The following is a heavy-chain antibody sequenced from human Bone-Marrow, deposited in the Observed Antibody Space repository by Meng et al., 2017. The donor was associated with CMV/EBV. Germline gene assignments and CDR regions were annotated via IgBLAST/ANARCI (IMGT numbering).Heavy chain of an antibody. CDR1: GGSFSGYY. J-gene: IGHJ5*02. Sequence: GSLRLSCAVYGGSFSGYYWSWIRQPPGKGLEWIGEINHSGSTNYNPSLKSRVTTSVDTSKNQFSLKLSSVTAADTAVYYCARYTTLLELSEQVGDNWFDPWGQGTLVTVSS. V-gene: IGHV4-34*01. D-gene: IGHD1-7*01. CDR3: ARYTTLLELSEQVGDNWFDP. CDR2: INHSGST.